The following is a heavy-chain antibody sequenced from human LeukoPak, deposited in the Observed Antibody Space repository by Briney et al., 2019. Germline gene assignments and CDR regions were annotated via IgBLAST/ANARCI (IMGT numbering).Heavy chain of an antibody. Sequence: GGSLRLSCAASGFTFSSSPMSWVRQAPGNGLEWVSGISSSGDDTPYAASVRGRFTISRDNSKHMVYPQINNLRVEDTAVYYCAKKSSSLNPFDYWGQGTLVTVSS. CDR2: ISSSGDDT. D-gene: IGHD1-14*01. J-gene: IGHJ4*02. CDR3: AKKSSSLNPFDY. V-gene: IGHV3-23*01. CDR1: GFTFSSSP.